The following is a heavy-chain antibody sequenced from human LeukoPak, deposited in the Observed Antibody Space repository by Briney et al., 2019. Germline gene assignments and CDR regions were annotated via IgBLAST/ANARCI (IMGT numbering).Heavy chain of an antibody. CDR2: INHSGST. V-gene: IGHV4-34*01. CDR1: GGSFSGYY. D-gene: IGHD3-22*01. J-gene: IGHJ4*02. Sequence: PLETLSLTCAVYGGSFSGYYWSWIRQPPGKGLEWIGEINHSGSTNYNPSLKSRVTISVDTSKNQFSLKLSSVTAADTAVYYCARAPEYDSSGYYLDYWGQGTLVTVSS. CDR3: ARAPEYDSSGYYLDY.